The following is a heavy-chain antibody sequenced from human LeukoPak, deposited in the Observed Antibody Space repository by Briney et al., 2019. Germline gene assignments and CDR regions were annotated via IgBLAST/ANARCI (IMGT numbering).Heavy chain of an antibody. Sequence: GSLRLSCAASGFTFSSYGMHWIRQPPGKGLEWIGSIYYSGSTYYNPSLKSRVTISVDTSKNQFSLKLSSVTAADTAVYYCARGKWLFSYWGQGTLVTVSS. D-gene: IGHD3-22*01. CDR1: GFTFSSYG. CDR3: ARGKWLFSY. CDR2: IYYSGST. J-gene: IGHJ4*02. V-gene: IGHV4-39*01.